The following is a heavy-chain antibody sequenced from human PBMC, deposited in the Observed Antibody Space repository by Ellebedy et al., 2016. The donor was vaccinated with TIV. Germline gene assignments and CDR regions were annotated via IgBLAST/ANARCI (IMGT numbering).Heavy chain of an antibody. V-gene: IGHV3-23*01. CDR1: GFTFSTYA. D-gene: IGHD6-13*01. J-gene: IGHJ4*02. CDR2: IYGSGVTT. Sequence: GESLKISCAASGFTFSTYAMAWVRQTPGKGLEWVSAIYGSGVTTYYTDSVKGRFTISRDNSRNTLYLQMNSLRAEDTAVYYCARVRIAAAAMDYWGQGTLVTVSS. CDR3: ARVRIAAAAMDY.